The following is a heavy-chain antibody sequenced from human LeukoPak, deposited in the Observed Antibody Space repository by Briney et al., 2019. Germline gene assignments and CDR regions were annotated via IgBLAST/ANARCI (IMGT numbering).Heavy chain of an antibody. Sequence: PSETLSLTCTVSGGSISSSSYYWGWIRQPPGKGLEWIGSIYYRGNNYHNPSVKSRVIMSVDTSKNQFSLALRSVTAADTAVYYCARSILRYYYNASGYYPYYFDYWGQGMLVTVSS. CDR3: ARSILRYYYNASGYYPYYFDY. CDR1: GGSISSSSYY. V-gene: IGHV4-39*07. D-gene: IGHD3-22*01. J-gene: IGHJ4*02. CDR2: IYYRGNN.